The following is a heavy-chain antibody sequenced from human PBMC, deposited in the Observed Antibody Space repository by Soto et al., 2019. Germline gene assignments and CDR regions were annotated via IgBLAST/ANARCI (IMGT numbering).Heavy chain of an antibody. Sequence: ASVKVSCKASGYTFTGYYMHWVRQAPGQGLEWMGWINPNSGGTNYAQKFQGRVTMTRDTSISTAYMELSRLTADDTAVFYCARVLDYGDYIDYWGQGTLVTVSS. CDR3: ARVLDYGDYIDY. J-gene: IGHJ4*02. CDR2: INPNSGGT. CDR1: GYTFTGYY. D-gene: IGHD4-17*01. V-gene: IGHV1-2*02.